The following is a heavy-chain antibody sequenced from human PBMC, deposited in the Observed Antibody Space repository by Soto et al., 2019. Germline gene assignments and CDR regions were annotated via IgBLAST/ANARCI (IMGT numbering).Heavy chain of an antibody. Sequence: CKGSGYRFTNYWIDWVRQMPGKGLEWMGIIYPGDSDTRYSPSFQGQVTISADKSISTAYLQWSSLKASDTAMYYCHSSGWYGDYYYYGMDVWGQGTTVTVSS. J-gene: IGHJ6*02. CDR1: GYRFTNYW. V-gene: IGHV5-51*01. CDR3: HSSGWYGDYYYYGMDV. D-gene: IGHD6-19*01. CDR2: IYPGDSDT.